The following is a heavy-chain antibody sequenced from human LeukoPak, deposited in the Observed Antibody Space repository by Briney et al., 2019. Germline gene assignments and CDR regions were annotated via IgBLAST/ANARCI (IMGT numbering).Heavy chain of an antibody. CDR3: ARGFIAVAGTALNWFDP. Sequence: PSETLSLTCAVSGRSCSDDFWTWVRQFPGKGLEWIGEIDHSGSTNYNPSLKSRVSMSFGTSKNQFSLQLTSVTAADTAVYFCARGFIAVAGTALNWFDPWGPGTLVTVSS. D-gene: IGHD6-19*01. V-gene: IGHV4-34*01. CDR1: GRSCSDDF. J-gene: IGHJ5*02. CDR2: IDHSGST.